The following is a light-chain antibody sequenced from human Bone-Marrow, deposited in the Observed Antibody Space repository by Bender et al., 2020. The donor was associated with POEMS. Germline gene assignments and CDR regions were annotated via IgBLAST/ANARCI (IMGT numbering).Light chain of an antibody. J-gene: IGLJ1*01. CDR3: CSYVGSSTFYV. CDR2: EVF. Sequence: QSALTQPASVSGSPGQSITISCTGTGSDFGPYNLVSWYQHHPGKAPKLMIYEVFKRPSGVSNRFSGSKSGNTASLTISGLQAEDEADYYCCSYVGSSTFYVFGTGTKVTVL. CDR1: GSDFGPYNL. V-gene: IGLV2-23*02.